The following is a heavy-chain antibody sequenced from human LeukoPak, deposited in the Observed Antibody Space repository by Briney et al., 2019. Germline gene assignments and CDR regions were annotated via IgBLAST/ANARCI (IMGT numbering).Heavy chain of an antibody. CDR2: ISGSGGRT. CDR1: GFTFSSDV. J-gene: IGHJ4*02. D-gene: IGHD3-22*01. Sequence: PGGSLRLSCAASGFTFSSDVMSWVRQAPGKGLEWVSAISGSGGRTYYADSVKGRFTISRDNSKNTLYLQMNSLRAEDTAVYYCAKRDYYDSSGDEHFDYWGQGTLVTVSS. CDR3: AKRDYYDSSGDEHFDY. V-gene: IGHV3-23*01.